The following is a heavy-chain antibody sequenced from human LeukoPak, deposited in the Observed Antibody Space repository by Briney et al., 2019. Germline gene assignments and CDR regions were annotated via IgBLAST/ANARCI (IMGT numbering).Heavy chain of an antibody. Sequence: ASVKVSCKASGYTFTGYYMHWVRQAPGQGLQWMIWINPNSGGTNYAQKFQGRVTMTRDTSISTAYIELSRLRSDDTAVYYCAREVRSGSYYSDAFDIWGQGTMVTVSS. CDR1: GYTFTGYY. D-gene: IGHD3-10*01. CDR3: AREVRSGSYYSDAFDI. V-gene: IGHV1-2*02. CDR2: INPNSGGT. J-gene: IGHJ3*02.